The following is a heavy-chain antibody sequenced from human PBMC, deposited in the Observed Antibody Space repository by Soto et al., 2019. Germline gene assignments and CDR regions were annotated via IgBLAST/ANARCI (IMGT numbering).Heavy chain of an antibody. Sequence: ESLKISCKGSGYSFTSYWIGWVRQMPGKGLEWMGIIYPGDSDTRYSPSFQGQVTISADKSISTAYLQWSSLKASDTAMYYCARCSGNFWSGYPNWFDPWGQGTLVTVSS. J-gene: IGHJ5*02. CDR2: IYPGDSDT. CDR3: ARCSGNFWSGYPNWFDP. V-gene: IGHV5-51*01. CDR1: GYSFTSYW. D-gene: IGHD3-3*01.